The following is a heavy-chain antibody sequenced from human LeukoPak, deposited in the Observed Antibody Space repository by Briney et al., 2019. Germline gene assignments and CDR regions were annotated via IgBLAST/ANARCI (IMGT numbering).Heavy chain of an antibody. Sequence: ASVKVSCKASGYTFTSYGISWVRQAPGQGVEWMGWISAYNGNTNYAQKLQGRVTMTTDTSTSTAYMELRSLRSDDTAVYYCARDPGGIQLWLSYGMDVWGQGTTVTVSS. CDR2: ISAYNGNT. D-gene: IGHD5-18*01. CDR3: ARDPGGIQLWLSYGMDV. J-gene: IGHJ6*02. V-gene: IGHV1-18*01. CDR1: GYTFTSYG.